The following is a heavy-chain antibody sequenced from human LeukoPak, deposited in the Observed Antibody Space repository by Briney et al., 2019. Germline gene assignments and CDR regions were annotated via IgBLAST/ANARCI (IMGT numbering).Heavy chain of an antibody. CDR2: INHSGGT. CDR1: GGSFSGYD. Sequence: SETLSLTCAVYGGSFSGYDWSWIRQPPGKGLEWVGEINHSGGTNYNPSLKTRVTISLDTSKNQFSLKLSSVPAAYTAAYYCARGIDYYDSSGSTGPNWFDPWGQGTLVTVSS. V-gene: IGHV4-34*01. CDR3: ARGIDYYDSSGSTGPNWFDP. D-gene: IGHD3-22*01. J-gene: IGHJ5*02.